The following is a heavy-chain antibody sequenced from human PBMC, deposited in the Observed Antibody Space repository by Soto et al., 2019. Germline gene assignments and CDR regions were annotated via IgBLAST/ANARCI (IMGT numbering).Heavy chain of an antibody. D-gene: IGHD3-3*01. CDR2: IIPIFGPA. CDR3: ATDFWSGYYPEYFQH. J-gene: IGHJ1*01. CDR1: GGTFSSHS. V-gene: IGHV1-69*13. Sequence: SVKVSCKSSGGTFSSHSINWVRQAPGQGLEWMGGIIPIFGPANFAKKFQGRVTITADESTTTAYMELSRLRSDDTAVYYCATDFWSGYYPEYFQHWGQGTLVTVSS.